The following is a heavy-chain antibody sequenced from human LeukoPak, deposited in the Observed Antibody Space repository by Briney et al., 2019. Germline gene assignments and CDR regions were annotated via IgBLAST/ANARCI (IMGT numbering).Heavy chain of an antibody. J-gene: IGHJ4*02. CDR1: GFTVSSDY. CDR2: LYSGGST. D-gene: IGHD6-13*01. CDR3: ARQEGSSSSPFDY. V-gene: IGHV3-53*01. Sequence: GGSLRLSCAASGFTVSSDYMNWVRQAPGKGLEWASVLYSGGSTYYADSVKGRFTISRDNSKNMLYLQMNSLRVEDTAIYYCARQEGSSSSPFDYWGQGTLVTVSS.